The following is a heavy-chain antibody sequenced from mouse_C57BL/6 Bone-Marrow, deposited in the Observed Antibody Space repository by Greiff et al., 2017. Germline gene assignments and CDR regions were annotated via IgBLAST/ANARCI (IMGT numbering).Heavy chain of an antibody. CDR2: ISSGGDYI. Sequence: EVKVEESGEGLVKPGGSLKLSCAASGFTFSSYAMSWVRQTPEKRLEWVAYISSGGDYIYYADTVKGRFTISRDDARNTLYLQMSSLKSEDTAMYYCTRFYDYDRGFDYWGQGTTLTVSS. J-gene: IGHJ2*01. CDR3: TRFYDYDRGFDY. V-gene: IGHV5-9-1*02. CDR1: GFTFSSYA. D-gene: IGHD2-4*01.